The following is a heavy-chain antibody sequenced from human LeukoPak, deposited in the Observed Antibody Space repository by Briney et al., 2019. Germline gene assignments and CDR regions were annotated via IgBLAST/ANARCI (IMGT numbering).Heavy chain of an antibody. D-gene: IGHD3-3*02. J-gene: IGHJ6*02. CDR1: GGSISSGGYY. V-gene: IGHV4-31*03. CDR3: ARGGIFVVVPPGDYGMDV. CDR2: IYYSGST. Sequence: PSETLSLTCTVSGGSISSGGYYCTWIRQHPGKGLEWIGDIYYSGSTYYNPSLKGRVTISIDTSKNQFSLELRSVTAADTAVYYCARGGIFVVVPPGDYGMDVWGQGTTVTVSS.